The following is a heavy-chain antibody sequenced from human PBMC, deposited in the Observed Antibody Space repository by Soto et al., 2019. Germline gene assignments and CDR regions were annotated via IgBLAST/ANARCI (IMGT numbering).Heavy chain of an antibody. J-gene: IGHJ3*02. CDR1: GYTLTELS. V-gene: IGHV1-24*01. D-gene: IGHD2-2*01. CDR2: FDPEDGET. CDR3: ATGLIVVVPAVNDAFGI. Sequence: ASVKVSCKVSGYTLTELSMHWVRQAPGKGLEWMGGFDPEDGETIYAQKFQGRVTMTEDTSTDTAYMELSSLRSEDTAVYFFATGLIVVVPAVNDAFGIWGQGTMVTVSS.